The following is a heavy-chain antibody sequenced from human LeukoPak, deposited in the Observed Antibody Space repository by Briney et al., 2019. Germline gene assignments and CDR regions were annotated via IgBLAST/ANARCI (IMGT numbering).Heavy chain of an antibody. J-gene: IGHJ4*02. CDR3: AREVPSFLTDY. D-gene: IGHD1-1*01. Sequence: NPSETLSLTCTVSGGSISSSSYYWGWIRQPPGKGLEWIGSIYCSGSTYYNPSLKSRVTISVDTSKNQFSLKLSSVTAADTAVYYCAREVPSFLTDYWGQGTLVTVSS. CDR1: GGSISSSSYY. CDR2: IYCSGST. V-gene: IGHV4-39*02.